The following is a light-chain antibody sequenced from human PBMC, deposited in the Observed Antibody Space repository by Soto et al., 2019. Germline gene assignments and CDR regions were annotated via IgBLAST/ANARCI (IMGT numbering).Light chain of an antibody. CDR1: SSNVGSYKL. J-gene: IGLJ1*01. V-gene: IGLV2-23*02. CDR3: CSSGGSPTYV. CDR2: EVN. Sequence: QSALTQPASVSGSPGQSITISCTGTSSNVGSYKLVSWYQQHPGKAPKLMIVEVNKRPSGVSNRFSGSKSGNTASLTISGLKVEDEADYYCCSSGGSPTYVFGTGTKVTVL.